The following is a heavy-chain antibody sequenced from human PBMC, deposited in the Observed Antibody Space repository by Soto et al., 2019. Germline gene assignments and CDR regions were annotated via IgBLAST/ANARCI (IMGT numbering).Heavy chain of an antibody. D-gene: IGHD1-7*01. CDR1: VFTFSSYS. Sequence: EVQLLESGGGLVQPGGSLRLSCAASVFTFSSYSMSWVRQAPGKGLEWVSAISGSGGSTYYADSVKGRFTISRDNSKNTLYLQMNILRAEDTAVYYCGGGTTDGWCDPWGQGTLVTVSS. J-gene: IGHJ5*02. CDR3: GGGTTDGWCDP. CDR2: ISGSGGST. V-gene: IGHV3-23*01.